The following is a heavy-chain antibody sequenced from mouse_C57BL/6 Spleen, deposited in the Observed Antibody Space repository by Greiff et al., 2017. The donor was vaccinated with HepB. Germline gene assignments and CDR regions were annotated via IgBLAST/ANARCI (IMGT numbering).Heavy chain of an antibody. CDR3: ARSQYYGSSYWFAY. Sequence: VQLQQPGAELVRPGSSVKLSCKASGYTFTSYWMHWVKQRPIQGLEWIGNIDPSDSETHYNQKFKDKATLTVDKSSSTAYMQLSSLTSEDSAVYYCARSQYYGSSYWFAYWGQGTLVTVSA. D-gene: IGHD1-1*01. CDR1: GYTFTSYW. CDR2: IDPSDSET. V-gene: IGHV1-52*01. J-gene: IGHJ3*01.